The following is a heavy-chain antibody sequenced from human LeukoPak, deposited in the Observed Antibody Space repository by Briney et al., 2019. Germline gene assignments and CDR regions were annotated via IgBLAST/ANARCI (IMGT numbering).Heavy chain of an antibody. CDR2: IYSGGST. Sequence: GGSLRLSCAATGFTVSSNYMSWVRQAPGKGLEWVSVIYSGGSTYYADSVKGRFTISRDNSKNTLYLQMNSLRAEDTAVYYCARLYYRSGTTNDYWGQGTLVTVSS. J-gene: IGHJ4*02. CDR3: ARLYYRSGTTNDY. CDR1: GFTVSSNY. D-gene: IGHD3-10*01. V-gene: IGHV3-66*04.